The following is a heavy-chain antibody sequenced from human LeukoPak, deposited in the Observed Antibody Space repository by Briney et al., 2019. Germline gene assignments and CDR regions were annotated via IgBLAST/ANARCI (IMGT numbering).Heavy chain of an antibody. V-gene: IGHV4-31*03. J-gene: IGHJ5*02. CDR3: ARTQGYCSGGSCYSENWFDP. Sequence: TLSLTCTVSGGSISSGGYYWSWIRQHPGKGLVWIGYIYYSGSTYYNPSLKSRVTISVDTSKNQFSLKLSSVTAADTAVYYCARTQGYCSGGSCYSENWFDPWGQGTLVTVSS. CDR2: IYYSGST. CDR1: GGSISSGGYY. D-gene: IGHD2-15*01.